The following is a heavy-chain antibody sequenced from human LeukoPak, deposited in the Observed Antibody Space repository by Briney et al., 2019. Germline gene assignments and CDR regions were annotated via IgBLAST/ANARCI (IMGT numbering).Heavy chain of an antibody. CDR2: IKEDGSDK. D-gene: IGHD3-22*01. CDR3: ARDPTPFTYYYYRSGYYADY. Sequence: PGGSLSLSCAASGFTLSTYWMSWVCQAPGKGLEWVANIKEDGSDKYYVDSVKGRFTISRDNAKNSLYLQMHSLRAGDTAVYYCARDPTPFTYYYYRSGYYADYWGQGTLVTVSS. CDR1: GFTLSTYW. V-gene: IGHV3-7*01. J-gene: IGHJ4*02.